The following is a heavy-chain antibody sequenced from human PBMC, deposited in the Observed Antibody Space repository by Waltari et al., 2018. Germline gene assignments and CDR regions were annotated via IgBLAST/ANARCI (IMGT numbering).Heavy chain of an antibody. CDR3: ARGTTTVTRAFDI. D-gene: IGHD4-17*01. J-gene: IGHJ3*02. Sequence: EVHLVETGGGLIQPGGSLRLSCAASGFTVSSNYMSWVRQAPGKGLEWVSVIYSGGSTYYADSVKGRFTISRDNSKNTLYLQINSLRAEDTAVYYCARGTTTVTRAFDIWGQGTMVTVSS. V-gene: IGHV3-53*02. CDR2: IYSGGST. CDR1: GFTVSSNY.